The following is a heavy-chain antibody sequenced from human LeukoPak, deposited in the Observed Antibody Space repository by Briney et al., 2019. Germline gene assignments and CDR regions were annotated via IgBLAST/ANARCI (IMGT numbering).Heavy chain of an antibody. J-gene: IGHJ3*02. CDR3: ALTTVVTRLDRAFDI. V-gene: IGHV4-59*08. D-gene: IGHD4-23*01. Sequence: SETLSLTCTVSGGSISSYYWSWIRQPPGKGLEWIGYIYYSGSTNYNPSLKSRVTISVDTSKNQFSLKLSSVTAADTAVYYCALTTVVTRLDRAFDIWGQGTMVTVSS. CDR2: IYYSGST. CDR1: GGSISSYY.